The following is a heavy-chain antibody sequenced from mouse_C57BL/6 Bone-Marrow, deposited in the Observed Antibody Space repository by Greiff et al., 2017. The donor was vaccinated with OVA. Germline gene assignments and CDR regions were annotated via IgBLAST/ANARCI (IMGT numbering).Heavy chain of an antibody. D-gene: IGHD1-1*01. CDR3: ARGIYYYGSSFYWYFDV. CDR1: GYTFTSYW. CDR2: IDPSDSYT. J-gene: IGHJ1*03. Sequence: VQLQQPGAELVMPGASVKLSCKASGYTFTSYWMHWVKQRPGQGLEWIGEIDPSDSYTNYNHKFKGKSPLTVDKSSSTAYMQLSSLTSEDSAVYYCARGIYYYGSSFYWYFDVWGTGTTVTVSS. V-gene: IGHV1-69*01.